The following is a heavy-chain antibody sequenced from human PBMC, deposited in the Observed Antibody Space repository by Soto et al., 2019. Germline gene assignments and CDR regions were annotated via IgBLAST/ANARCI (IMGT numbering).Heavy chain of an antibody. Sequence: QVQLVQSGAEVKKPGSSVKVSCKASGGTFSSYAISWVRQAPGQGLEWMGGIIPIFGTPNYAQKFQGRVTITADESTSTAYVELSSLRAEDTAVYYCARGGDNTATTPVDYWGQGTLVTVSS. CDR1: GGTFSSYA. CDR3: ARGGDNTATTPVDY. V-gene: IGHV1-69*12. CDR2: IIPIFGTP. J-gene: IGHJ4*02. D-gene: IGHD4-17*01.